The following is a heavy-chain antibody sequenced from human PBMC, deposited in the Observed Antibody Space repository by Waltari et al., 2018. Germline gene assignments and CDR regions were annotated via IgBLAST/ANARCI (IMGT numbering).Heavy chain of an antibody. V-gene: IGHV3-7*01. CDR3: TRLRYSDV. CDR1: GFTFSRSW. J-gene: IGHJ6*04. CDR2: IKEDGSEE. D-gene: IGHD3-9*01. Sequence: DVQLVESGGGLVQPGGSLRLSCVASGFTFSRSWMTWVRQAPGKGLEWEANIKEDGSEEYYVDSVKGRFAISRDNAKRSLYLQMNSLRAEDTAVYYCTRLRYSDVWGKGTTVTVSS.